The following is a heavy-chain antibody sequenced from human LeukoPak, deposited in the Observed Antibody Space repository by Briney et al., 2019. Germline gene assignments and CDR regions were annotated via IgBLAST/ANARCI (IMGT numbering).Heavy chain of an antibody. V-gene: IGHV3-23*01. CDR1: GFTFSSYA. CDR2: ISGSGGST. Sequence: GGSLRLSCAASGFTFSSYAMSWVRQAPGKGLEWVSAISGSGGSTYYADSVKGRFTISRDNSKDTLYLQMNSLRAEDTAVYYCAKEHGGLRITMIVVVTHFDYWGQGTLVTVSS. D-gene: IGHD3-22*01. CDR3: AKEHGGLRITMIVVVTHFDY. J-gene: IGHJ4*02.